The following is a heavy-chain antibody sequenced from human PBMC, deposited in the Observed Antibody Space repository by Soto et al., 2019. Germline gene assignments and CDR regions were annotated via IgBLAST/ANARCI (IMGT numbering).Heavy chain of an antibody. CDR2: MQPDGVTK. CDR3: ARGLQGFDY. Sequence: TGGSLRLSCRISGFSLTVYSMNWVRQAPGKGLEWVAVMQPDGVTKNYADSVQGRFVISGDNSKNTLCLEMDSLTPEDTAIYYCARGLQGFDYWGQGTLVTVSS. V-gene: IGHV3-30*09. CDR1: GFSLTVYS. J-gene: IGHJ4*02.